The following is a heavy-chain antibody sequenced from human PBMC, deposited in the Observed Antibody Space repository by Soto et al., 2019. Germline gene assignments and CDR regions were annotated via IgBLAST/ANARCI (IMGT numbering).Heavy chain of an antibody. Sequence: ASVKVSCKAAGYTFTSYYIHWVRQAPGQGLEWMGIINPSGGSTSYAQKFQGRVTMTRDTSTSTVYMELSSLRSEDTAVYYCARGEFIEYSYGPGSGYWGQGTLVTVSS. CDR1: GYTFTSYY. J-gene: IGHJ4*02. V-gene: IGHV1-46*01. D-gene: IGHD5-18*01. CDR3: ARGEFIEYSYGPGSGY. CDR2: INPSGGST.